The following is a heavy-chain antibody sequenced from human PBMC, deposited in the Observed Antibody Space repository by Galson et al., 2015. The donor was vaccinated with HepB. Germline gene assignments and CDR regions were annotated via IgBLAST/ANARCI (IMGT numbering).Heavy chain of an antibody. Sequence: SLRLSCAGSGFTFSSYAMHWVRQAPEKGLEYVSGISGNGGRTFYSRSVKGRFTISRDNSRNTLFLQMGSLRDEDMAVYYCARDYCGGDCYVDAFDIWGQGTMVTVSS. D-gene: IGHD2-21*02. CDR1: GFTFSSYA. J-gene: IGHJ3*02. CDR3: ARDYCGGDCYVDAFDI. CDR2: ISGNGGRT. V-gene: IGHV3-64*01.